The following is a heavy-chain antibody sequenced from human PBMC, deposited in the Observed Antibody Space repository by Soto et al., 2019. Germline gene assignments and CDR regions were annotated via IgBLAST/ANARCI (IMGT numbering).Heavy chain of an antibody. CDR1: GFTVNSNY. J-gene: IGHJ3*02. CDR3: ARAGPSAFDM. V-gene: IGHV3-53*01. Sequence: PVGSLRLSCAASGFTVNSNYMSWVRQAPGKGLEWVSVIYTGGSTYYADSVKGRFTISRDNSKNTLYLQMNSLRAEDTAVYYCARAGPSAFDMWGQGTMVTVSS. CDR2: IYTGGST. D-gene: IGHD3-10*01.